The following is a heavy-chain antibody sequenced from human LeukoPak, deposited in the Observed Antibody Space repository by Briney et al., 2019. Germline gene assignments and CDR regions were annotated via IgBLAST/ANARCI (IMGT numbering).Heavy chain of an antibody. CDR2: ISASSSYT. D-gene: IGHD6-13*01. V-gene: IGHV3-11*03. J-gene: IGHJ4*02. CDR1: GIPFSDYY. Sequence: GSLRLSCVVSGIPFSDYYTNWIRQTPGKGLEWISYISASSSYTDYADSVKGRFTISRDNAQNALFLQMNRLRVEDTAVYYCAAGTAADYWGQGTLVTVSS. CDR3: AAGTAADY.